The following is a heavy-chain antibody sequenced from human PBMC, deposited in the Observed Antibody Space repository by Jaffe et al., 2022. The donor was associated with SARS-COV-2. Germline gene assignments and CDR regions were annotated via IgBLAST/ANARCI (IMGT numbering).Heavy chain of an antibody. V-gene: IGHV3-49*03. D-gene: IGHD3-16*01. CDR3: SRPPHDYVWGSYDGWYFDL. CDR2: IKSNSYGGTT. J-gene: IGHJ2*01. CDR1: GFTFGDYP. Sequence: EVQLVESGGGLVQPGRSLRLSCSASGFTFGDYPMSWFRQAPGKGLEWVGFIKSNSYGGTTEYAASVKGRFTISRDDSNSIAHLQMNSLRTEDTAVYYCSRPPHDYVWGSYDGWYFDLWGRGTLVTVSS.